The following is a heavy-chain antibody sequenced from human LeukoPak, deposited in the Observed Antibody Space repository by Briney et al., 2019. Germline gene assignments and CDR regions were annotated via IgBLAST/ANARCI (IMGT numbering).Heavy chain of an antibody. CDR2: INHSGST. D-gene: IGHD2-15*01. CDR1: GGSFSGYY. CDR3: ASEGYCSGGSCYSAY. V-gene: IGHV4-34*01. Sequence: SETLSLTCAVYGGSFSGYYWSWIRQPPGKGLEWIGGINHSGSTNYNPSLKSRVTIPVDTSKNQFSLKLSSVTAADTAVYYCASEGYCSGGSCYSAYWGQGTLVTVSS. J-gene: IGHJ4*02.